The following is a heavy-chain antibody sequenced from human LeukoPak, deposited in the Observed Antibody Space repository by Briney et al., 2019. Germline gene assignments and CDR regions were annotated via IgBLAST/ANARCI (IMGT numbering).Heavy chain of an antibody. J-gene: IGHJ6*03. CDR1: GFTFSSYA. CDR3: ANPKEPYYYYYNMDV. CDR2: ISGNAGST. D-gene: IGHD1-26*01. V-gene: IGHV3-23*01. Sequence: GGSLRLSCASSGFTFSSYAMSWVRQAAGKGLEWVSGISGNAGSTYYGGSVRGRFITARDNFKNTLYLQMNILSAEDPAVYCCANPKEPYYYYYNMDVWGKGTTVTVSS.